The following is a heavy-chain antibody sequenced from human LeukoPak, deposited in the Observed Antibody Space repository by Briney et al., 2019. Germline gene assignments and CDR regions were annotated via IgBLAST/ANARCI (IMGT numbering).Heavy chain of an antibody. CDR2: IYYSGST. CDR3: ARDTYYYGSGSYNNWFDP. CDR1: GGSISSYY. J-gene: IGHJ5*02. D-gene: IGHD3-10*01. V-gene: IGHV4-59*01. Sequence: SETLSLTCTVSGGSISSYYWSWIRQPPGKGLEWIGYIYYSGSTNYNPSLKSRVTISVDTSKNQFSLKLSSVTAADTAVYYCARDTYYYGSGSYNNWFDPWGQGTLVTVSS.